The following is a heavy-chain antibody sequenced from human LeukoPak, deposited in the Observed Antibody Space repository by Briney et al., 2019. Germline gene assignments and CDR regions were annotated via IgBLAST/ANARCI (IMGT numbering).Heavy chain of an antibody. J-gene: IGHJ4*02. D-gene: IGHD3-9*01. CDR2: IRGVGFTT. CDR3: VKDQRYFD. V-gene: IGHV3-23*01. Sequence: QPGGSLRLSCAASGFTFSNYAMSWVRQAPGKGLEWVSAIRGVGFTTYYADSVKGRFTISKNNSKNALYLQIYNLRAEDTATYYGVKDQRYFDSGQGILVTVSS. CDR1: GFTFSNYA.